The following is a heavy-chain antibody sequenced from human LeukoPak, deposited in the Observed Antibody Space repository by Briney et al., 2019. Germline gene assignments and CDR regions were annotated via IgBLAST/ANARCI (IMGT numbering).Heavy chain of an antibody. Sequence: GGSLRLSCTASGFNFSIYSMNWVRHAPGKGLELVSYISSSSSTIYYADSMKGRFTISRDNAKNSLYLQVNRLRDEDTAVYYCARAEGPNCFDYWGQGTLVTVSS. D-gene: IGHD1-14*01. CDR2: ISSSSSTI. CDR3: ARAEGPNCFDY. CDR1: GFNFSIYS. J-gene: IGHJ4*02. V-gene: IGHV3-48*02.